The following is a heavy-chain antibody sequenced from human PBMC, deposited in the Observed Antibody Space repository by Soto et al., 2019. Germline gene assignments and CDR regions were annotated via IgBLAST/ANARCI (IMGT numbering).Heavy chain of an antibody. D-gene: IGHD3-10*01. CDR1: GGSVSSGSYY. V-gene: IGHV4-61*01. J-gene: IGHJ5*02. CDR2: IYYSGST. CDR3: ARSGYYGSGSYYRRNWFDP. Sequence: QVQLQESGPGLVKPSETLSLTCTVSGGSVSSGSYYWSWIRQPPGKGLEWIGYIYYSGSTNYNPSLKSRVTISVDTSKNQFSLKLSSVTAADTAVYYCARSGYYGSGSYYRRNWFDPWGQGTLVTVSS.